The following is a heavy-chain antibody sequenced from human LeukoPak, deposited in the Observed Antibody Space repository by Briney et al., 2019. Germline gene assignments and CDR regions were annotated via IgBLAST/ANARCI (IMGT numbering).Heavy chain of an antibody. CDR3: ARSYCSGGSCYSYYYYYMDV. V-gene: IGHV2-26*01. Sequence: SGPTLVNPTETLTLTCTVSGFSLSNARMGVSWIRQPPGKALEWLAHIFSNDEKSYSTSLKSRLTISKDTYKSQVVLTMTNMDPVDTATYYCARSYCSGGSCYSYYYYYMDVWGKGTTVTVSS. CDR1: GFSLSNARMG. CDR2: IFSNDEK. J-gene: IGHJ6*03. D-gene: IGHD2-15*01.